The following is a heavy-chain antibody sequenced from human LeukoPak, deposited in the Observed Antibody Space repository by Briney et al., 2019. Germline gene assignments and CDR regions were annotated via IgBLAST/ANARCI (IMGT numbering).Heavy chain of an antibody. CDR2: ISSTSSTR. J-gene: IGHJ4*02. V-gene: IGHV3-11*01. CDR3: AKTIKNSSGWLSRRYYFDY. Sequence: GGSLRLSCAASEFTFSDYYMSWVRQAPGKGLAWVSYISSTSSTRYYADSVKGRFTISRDNAKNSLYLQMNSLRAGDTAVYYCAKTIKNSSGWLSRRYYFDYWGQGTLVTVSS. D-gene: IGHD6-19*01. CDR1: EFTFSDYY.